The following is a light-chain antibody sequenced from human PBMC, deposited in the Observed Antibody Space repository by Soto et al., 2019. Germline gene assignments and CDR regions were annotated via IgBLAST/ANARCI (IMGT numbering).Light chain of an antibody. V-gene: IGKV3-20*01. CDR2: GAS. CDR1: QSVSSSY. J-gene: IGKJ1*01. CDR3: QQYGSSSWT. Sequence: EIVLTQSPGTLSLSPGERATLSCRASQSVSSSYLAWYQQKPGQAHRLLIYGASSRATGIPDRFSGSGSETDFTLTIGRLEPEDFAVYYCQQYGSSSWTFGQGTKVEIK.